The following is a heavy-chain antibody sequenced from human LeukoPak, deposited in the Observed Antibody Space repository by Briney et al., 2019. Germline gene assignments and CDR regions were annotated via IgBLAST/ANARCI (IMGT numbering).Heavy chain of an antibody. J-gene: IGHJ5*02. CDR3: ARLREDTSMFNWFDP. V-gene: IGHV4-39*01. CDR1: GGSIRSSSYY. CDR2: FYYTGIT. Sequence: SGTLSLTCTVSGGSIRSSSYYWDWIRQPPGKGLEWIGSFYYTGITFYNPSLKSRVSISVDTSKNQFSLKLTSVTATDTAVYYCARLREDTSMFNWFDPWGQGTLVTVSS. D-gene: IGHD5-18*01.